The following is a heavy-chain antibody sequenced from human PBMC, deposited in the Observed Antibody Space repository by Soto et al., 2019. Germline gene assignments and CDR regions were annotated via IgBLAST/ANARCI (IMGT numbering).Heavy chain of an antibody. CDR1: GGSISSSNW. V-gene: IGHV4-4*02. D-gene: IGHD3-10*01. CDR2: IYHSGST. J-gene: IGHJ6*02. Sequence: SETLSLTCAVSGGSISSSNWWSWVRQPPGKGLEWIGEIYHSGSTNYNPSLKSRVTISVDKSKNQFSLKLSSVTAADTAVYYCARDVNGSGSYYYYYYGMDVWGQGTTVTVSS. CDR3: ARDVNGSGSYYYYYYGMDV.